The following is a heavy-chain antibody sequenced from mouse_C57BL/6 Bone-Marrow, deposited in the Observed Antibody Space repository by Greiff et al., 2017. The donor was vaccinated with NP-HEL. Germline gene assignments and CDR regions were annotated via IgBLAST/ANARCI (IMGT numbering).Heavy chain of an antibody. CDR2: IDPENGDT. V-gene: IGHV14-4*01. CDR1: GFNIKDDY. J-gene: IGHJ1*03. CDR3: SASYDDNYGGVVWYFDV. D-gene: IGHD2-1*01. Sequence: EVQLQQPGAELVRPGASVKLSCTASGFNIKDDYMHWVKQRPEQGLEWIGWIDPENGDTEYASKFQGKATLTVDTSSNTAYLQLRSLTSEDTAVYYCSASYDDNYGGVVWYFDVWGTGTTVTVSS.